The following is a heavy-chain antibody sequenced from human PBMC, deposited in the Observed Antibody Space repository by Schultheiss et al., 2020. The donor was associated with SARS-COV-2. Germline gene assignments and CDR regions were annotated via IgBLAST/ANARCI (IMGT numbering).Heavy chain of an antibody. V-gene: IGHV4-59*08. CDR3: ARFGSVVTATFDY. Sequence: SETLSLTCTVSGGSISSYYWSWIRQPPGKGLEWIGYIYYSGSTNYNPSLKSRVTISVDTSKNQFSLKLSSVTAADTAVYYCARFGSVVTATFDYWGQGTLVTVSS. J-gene: IGHJ4*02. CDR1: GGSISSYY. CDR2: IYYSGST. D-gene: IGHD2-21*02.